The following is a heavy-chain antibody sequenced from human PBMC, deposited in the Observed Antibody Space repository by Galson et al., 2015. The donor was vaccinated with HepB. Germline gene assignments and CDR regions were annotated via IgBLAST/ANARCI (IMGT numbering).Heavy chain of an antibody. Sequence: QSGAEVKKPGESLRISCKGSGYSFTSYWISWVRQMPGKGLEWMGRIDPSDSYTNYSPSFQGHVTISADKPISTAYLQWSSLKASDTAMYYCARRQYSSGWYWVPFDPWGQGTLVTVSS. CDR2: IDPSDSYT. D-gene: IGHD6-19*01. CDR3: ARRQYSSGWYWVPFDP. J-gene: IGHJ5*02. V-gene: IGHV5-10-1*01. CDR1: GYSFTSYW.